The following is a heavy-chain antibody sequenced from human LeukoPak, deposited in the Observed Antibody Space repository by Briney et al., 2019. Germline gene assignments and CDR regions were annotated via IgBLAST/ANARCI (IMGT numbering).Heavy chain of an antibody. CDR3: ARSVDYYDSSGYLYFDY. CDR1: GGTFSSYA. CDR2: IIPIFGIA. D-gene: IGHD3-22*01. Sequence: ASVKVSCKASGGTFSSYAISWVRQAPGQGLEWMGRIIPIFGIANYAQKFQGRVTITADKSTSTDYMELSSLRSEDTAVYYCARSVDYYDSSGYLYFDYWGQGTLVTVSS. V-gene: IGHV1-69*04. J-gene: IGHJ4*02.